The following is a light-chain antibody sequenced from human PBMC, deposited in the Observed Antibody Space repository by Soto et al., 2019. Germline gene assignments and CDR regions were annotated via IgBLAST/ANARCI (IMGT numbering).Light chain of an antibody. CDR1: QSISSW. CDR2: DAS. V-gene: IGKV1-5*01. CDR3: QQYSVYWT. Sequence: DIQMTHSPSTLAASVWDRVTITCRASQSISSWLAWYQQKPGKAPKLLIYDASSLESGVPSRFSGSGSGTEFTLTINSLQPDDFATYYCQQYSVYWTFGQGTKVDNK. J-gene: IGKJ1*01.